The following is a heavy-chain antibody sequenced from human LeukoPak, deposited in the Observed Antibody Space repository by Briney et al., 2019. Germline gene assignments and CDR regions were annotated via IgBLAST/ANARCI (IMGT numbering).Heavy chain of an antibody. CDR1: GFTFSDYA. CDR2: ISGSGGST. CDR3: AKNGGAYCSGGTCYVDY. D-gene: IGHD2-15*01. J-gene: IGHJ4*02. V-gene: IGHV3-23*01. Sequence: PGGSLRLSCAASGFTFSDYAMSWVRQAPGKGLGWVSAISGSGGSTYYADSVKGPFTISRDSSKNTLYLQMNSVRAEDTAVYYCAKNGGAYCSGGTCYVDYWGQGTLVTVSS.